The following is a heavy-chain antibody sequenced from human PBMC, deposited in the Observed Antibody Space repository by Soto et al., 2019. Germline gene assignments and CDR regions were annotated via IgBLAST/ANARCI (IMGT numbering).Heavy chain of an antibody. D-gene: IGHD5-12*01. CDR3: ARLRRDGYNWDY. V-gene: IGHV4-39*01. CDR2: IYYSGST. CDR1: GGSMSSYY. J-gene: IGHJ4*02. Sequence: PSXTLSLTCTVSGGSMSSYYWGWIRQPPGKGLEWIGSIYYSGSTYYNPSLKSRVTISVDTSKNQFSLKLSSVTAADTAVYYCARLRRDGYNWDYWGQGTLVTVSS.